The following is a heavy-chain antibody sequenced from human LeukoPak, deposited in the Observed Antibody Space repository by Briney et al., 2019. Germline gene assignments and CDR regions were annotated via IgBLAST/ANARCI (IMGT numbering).Heavy chain of an antibody. J-gene: IGHJ4*02. V-gene: IGHV3-23*01. D-gene: IGHD6-19*01. CDR1: GFTFSSDG. CDR2: ISGSGDSR. Sequence: GGSLRLSCAASGFTFSSDGMTWVRQAPGKGLEWVSVISGSGDSRDYADSVKGRFTVSRANSKNTLYLQMNSLRAEDTAVYYCARDQSGSGWYYWGQGTLVTVSS. CDR3: ARDQSGSGWYY.